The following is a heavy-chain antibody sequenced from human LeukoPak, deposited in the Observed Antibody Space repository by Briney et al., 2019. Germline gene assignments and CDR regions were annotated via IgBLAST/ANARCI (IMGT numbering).Heavy chain of an antibody. Sequence: GGSLRLSCAASGFTFSSYAMSWVRQAPGKGLEWVSAISGSGGSTYYADSVKGRFTISRDNAKNSLYLQMNSLRAEDTAVYYCAELGITMVGGVWGKGTTVTISS. CDR3: AELGITMVGGV. CDR1: GFTFSSYA. D-gene: IGHD3-10*02. CDR2: ISGSGGST. J-gene: IGHJ6*04. V-gene: IGHV3-23*01.